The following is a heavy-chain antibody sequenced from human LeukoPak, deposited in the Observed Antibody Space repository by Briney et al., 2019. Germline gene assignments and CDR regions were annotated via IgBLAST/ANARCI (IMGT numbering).Heavy chain of an antibody. CDR3: ARALVGATTLDY. J-gene: IGHJ4*02. CDR1: GFTFSSYS. D-gene: IGHD1-26*01. CDR2: ISSSSSYI. Sequence: GGSLRLSCAASGFTFSSYSMNWVRQAPGKGPEWVSSISSSSSYIYYADSVKGRFTISRDNAKNSLYLQMNSLRAEDTAVYYCARALVGATTLDYWGQGTLVTVSS. V-gene: IGHV3-21*01.